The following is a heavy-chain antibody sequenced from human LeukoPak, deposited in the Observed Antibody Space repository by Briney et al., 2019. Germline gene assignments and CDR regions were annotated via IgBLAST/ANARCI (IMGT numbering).Heavy chain of an antibody. CDR3: ARFDRDGYNLDY. J-gene: IGHJ4*02. Sequence: MPSETLSLTCTVSGGSISGYYWTWIRQPQGKGLEWIGYIYYTGSTNYNPSLKGRVTISVDTSKNQFSLNLSSVTAADTALYYCARFDRDGYNLDYWGQGTLVTVSS. V-gene: IGHV4-59*01. CDR1: GGSISGYY. D-gene: IGHD5-24*01. CDR2: IYYTGST.